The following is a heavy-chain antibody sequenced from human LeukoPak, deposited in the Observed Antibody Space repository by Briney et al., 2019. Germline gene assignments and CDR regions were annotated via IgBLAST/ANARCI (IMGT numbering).Heavy chain of an antibody. CDR3: ARYWDGFDT. D-gene: IGHD2-15*01. J-gene: IGHJ3*02. CDR2: VHLSGRT. Sequence: TLSLTCGVSGGSISTTNWWTWVRQPPGEGLEWIGEVHLSGRTHYNPSLESRVTMSVDMSENHISLRLTSVTAADTAVYYCARYWDGFDTWGQGTVVTLSS. V-gene: IGHV4-4*02. CDR1: GGSISTTNW.